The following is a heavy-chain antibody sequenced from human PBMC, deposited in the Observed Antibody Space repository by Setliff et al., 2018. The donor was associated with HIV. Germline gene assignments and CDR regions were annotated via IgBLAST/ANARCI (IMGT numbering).Heavy chain of an antibody. CDR3: ARLLQGGNYAFDI. J-gene: IGHJ3*02. D-gene: IGHD2-21*02. Sequence: SETLSLTCTVSNGSISSNTYYCGWIRQPPGKGLEWIGSLYSSGTTYYNPSLRSRVTISVDTSKNHFSLRLSFVTAADTAMYYCARLLQGGNYAFDIWGQGTMVTVSS. CDR1: NGSISSNTYY. V-gene: IGHV4-39*02. CDR2: LYSSGTT.